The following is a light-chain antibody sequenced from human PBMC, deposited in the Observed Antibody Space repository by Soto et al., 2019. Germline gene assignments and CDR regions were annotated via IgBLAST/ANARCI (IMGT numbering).Light chain of an antibody. CDR3: AVWDDSLSGVV. Sequence: QSVLTQPPSASGTPGQRVTMSCSGSSSNIGSNYVYWYQQLPGTAPKLLIYFNDQRPSGVPDRFSGSKSGTSAPLAISGLRSEDEADYYCAVWDDSLSGVVFGGGTKLTVL. V-gene: IGLV1-47*02. CDR2: FND. J-gene: IGLJ2*01. CDR1: SSNIGSNY.